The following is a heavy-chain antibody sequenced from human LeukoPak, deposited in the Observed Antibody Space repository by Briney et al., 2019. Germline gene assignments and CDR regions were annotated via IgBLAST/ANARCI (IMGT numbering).Heavy chain of an antibody. CDR3: ARATRLDWIDP. V-gene: IGHV4-59*01. D-gene: IGHD5-12*01. J-gene: IGHJ5*02. CDR2: IYYSGST. CDR1: GGSISSYC. Sequence: SETLSLTCTVSGGSISSYCWSWIRQPPGKGLEWIGYIYYSGSTNYNPSLKSRVTISVDTSKNRFSLKLSSVTAADTAVYYCARATRLDWIDPWGQGTLVTVSS.